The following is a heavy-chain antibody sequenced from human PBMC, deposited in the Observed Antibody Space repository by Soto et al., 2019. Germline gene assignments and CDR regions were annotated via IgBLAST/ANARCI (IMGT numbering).Heavy chain of an antibody. V-gene: IGHV3-30*03. CDR2: ISNDGSDK. D-gene: IGHD5-12*01. Sequence: LRLSCAASESTFSNSGMHWVRQAPGKGLKWVAVISNDGSDKYYADSVKGRFTISRENSKKTLFLQMNSLRPEDTAVYYCARAPRGFSAYDASLQIDSWGQGTLVTVSS. CDR3: ARAPRGFSAYDASLQIDS. CDR1: ESTFSNSG. J-gene: IGHJ4*02.